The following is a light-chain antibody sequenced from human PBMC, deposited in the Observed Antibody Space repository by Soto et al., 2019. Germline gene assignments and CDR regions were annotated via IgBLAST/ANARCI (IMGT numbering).Light chain of an antibody. CDR2: GAS. V-gene: IGKV3-20*01. Sequence: EIVLTQSPGTLSLSPWERATLSCRASQSVSSSYLAWYQQKPGQAPRLLIYGASSRATGIPDRFSGSGSGTDFTLTISRLEPGDFAVYYCQQYGSSPPTWTFGQGTKVDI. CDR1: QSVSSSY. CDR3: QQYGSSPPTWT. J-gene: IGKJ1*01.